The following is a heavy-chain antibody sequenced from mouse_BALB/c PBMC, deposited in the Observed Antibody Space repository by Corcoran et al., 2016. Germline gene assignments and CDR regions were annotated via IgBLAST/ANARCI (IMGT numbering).Heavy chain of an antibody. CDR2: IYPGSGNT. CDR3: SRGYGNYYFDY. V-gene: IGHV1-84*02. Sequence: VLLQQSGPELVKPGASVKIPCKASGYTFTDYYINWVKQTPGQGLEWIGWIYPGSGNTKYNEKFKGKATLTVDTSSSTAYMQLSSLTSEDTAVYFCSRGYGNYYFDYWGQGTTLTVSS. D-gene: IGHD2-10*02. CDR1: GYTFTDYY. J-gene: IGHJ2*01.